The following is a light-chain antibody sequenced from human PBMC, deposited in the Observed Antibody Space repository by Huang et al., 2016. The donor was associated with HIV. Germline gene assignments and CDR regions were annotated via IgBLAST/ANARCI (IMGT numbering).Light chain of an antibody. CDR2: DTS. J-gene: IGKJ3*01. V-gene: IGKV3-11*01. Sequence: EIVLTQSPATLSLSPGERATLSCKASQSVSSSLAWYQQKPGQAPRRLNYDTSNSATGIPARFSGSESGTDFTLTISSLEPEDFAVYYCQQRSNWPLFTFGPGTKVDIK. CDR1: QSVSSS. CDR3: QQRSNWPLFT.